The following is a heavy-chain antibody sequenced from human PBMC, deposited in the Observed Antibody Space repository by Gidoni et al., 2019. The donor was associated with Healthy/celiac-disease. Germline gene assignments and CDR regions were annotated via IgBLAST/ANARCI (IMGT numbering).Heavy chain of an antibody. CDR2: ISYDGSNK. J-gene: IGHJ6*02. V-gene: IGHV3-30*01. Sequence: APGKGLEWVAVISYDGSNKYYADSVKGRFTISRDNSKNTLYLQMNSLRAEDTAVYYCARDKYYYGSGSPRTYYYYYGMDVWGQGTTVTVSS. CDR3: ARDKYYYGSGSPRTYYYYYGMDV. D-gene: IGHD3-10*01.